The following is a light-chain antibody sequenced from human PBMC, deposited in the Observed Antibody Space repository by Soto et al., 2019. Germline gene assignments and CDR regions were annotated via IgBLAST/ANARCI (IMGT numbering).Light chain of an antibody. CDR2: EVS. J-gene: IGLJ1*01. CDR3: QAWDSSTDV. Sequence: QSALTQPPSASGSPGQSVTISCTGTSSDVGGYNYVSWYQQHPGKAPKLMISEVSKRPSGVPDRFSGSKSGNTATLTISGTQAMDEADYYCQAWDSSTDVFGTGTKLTVL. V-gene: IGLV2-8*01. CDR1: SSDVGGYNY.